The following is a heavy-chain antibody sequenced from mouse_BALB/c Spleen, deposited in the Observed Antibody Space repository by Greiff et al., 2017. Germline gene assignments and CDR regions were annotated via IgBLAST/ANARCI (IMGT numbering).Heavy chain of an antibody. CDR1: GYAFTNYL. D-gene: IGHD1-1*01. CDR3: ARSGYGSAYFDY. V-gene: IGHV1-54*03. Sequence: VQLQQSGAELVRPGTSVKVSCKASGYAFTNYLIEWVKQRPGQGLEWIGVINPGSGGTNYNEKFKGKATLTADKSSSTAYMQLSSLTSDDSAVYFCARSGYGSAYFDYWGQGTTLTVSS. CDR2: INPGSGGT. J-gene: IGHJ2*01.